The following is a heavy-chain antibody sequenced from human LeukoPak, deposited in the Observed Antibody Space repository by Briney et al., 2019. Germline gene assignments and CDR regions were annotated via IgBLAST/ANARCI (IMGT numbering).Heavy chain of an antibody. J-gene: IGHJ4*02. V-gene: IGHV3-30*04. D-gene: IGHD1-20*01. CDR1: GFIFSAYA. Sequence: PGGSLRLSCAASGFIFSAYAMHWVRQAPDKGLEWVAVISYDGSNKYYADSVKGRFTISRDNSKNTLYLQMNSLRAEDTAVYYCARSYNWNQELDYWGQGTLVTVSS. CDR2: ISYDGSNK. CDR3: ARSYNWNQELDY.